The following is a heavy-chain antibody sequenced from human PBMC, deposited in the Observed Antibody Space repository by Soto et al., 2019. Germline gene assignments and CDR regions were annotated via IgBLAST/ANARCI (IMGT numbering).Heavy chain of an antibody. CDR2: IYYSGST. CDR1: GGSISSYY. J-gene: IGHJ4*02. CDR3: ARPTYNSGSPFDY. D-gene: IGHD1-20*01. Sequence: SETLSLTCTVSGGSISSYYWSWIRQPPGRGLEWIGYIYYSGSTNYNPSLKSRVTISVDTSKNQFSLKLSSVTAADTAVYYCARPTYNSGSPFDYWGQGTLVTVSS. V-gene: IGHV4-59*01.